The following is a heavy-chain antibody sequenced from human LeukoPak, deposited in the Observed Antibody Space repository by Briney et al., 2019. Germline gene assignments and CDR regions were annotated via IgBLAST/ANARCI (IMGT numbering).Heavy chain of an antibody. CDR1: GGSISSSSYY. J-gene: IGHJ5*02. V-gene: IGHV4-31*03. CDR2: IYYSGST. CDR3: ARDGPTRGWFDP. D-gene: IGHD4-4*01. Sequence: SETLSLTCTVSGGSISSSSYYWGWIRQPPGKGLEWIGYIYYSGSTYYNPSLKSRVTISVDTSKNQFSLKLSSVTAADTAVYYCARDGPTRGWFDPWGQGTLVTVSS.